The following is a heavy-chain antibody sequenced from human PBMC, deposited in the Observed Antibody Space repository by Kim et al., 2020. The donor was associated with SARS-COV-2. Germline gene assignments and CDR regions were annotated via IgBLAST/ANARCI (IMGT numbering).Heavy chain of an antibody. D-gene: IGHD6-19*01. CDR3: ARGNGWHLF. Sequence: SETLSLTCNVSGDSMIDFFWSWIRQPPGRRLEWLGYIHSSGRANYNASAKSRVTSSVDTSKSQFSLNLMSVTAADTAIYYCARGNGWHLFWGQGTLVTVS. CDR1: GDSMIDFF. CDR2: IHSSGRA. V-gene: IGHV4-59*01. J-gene: IGHJ4*02.